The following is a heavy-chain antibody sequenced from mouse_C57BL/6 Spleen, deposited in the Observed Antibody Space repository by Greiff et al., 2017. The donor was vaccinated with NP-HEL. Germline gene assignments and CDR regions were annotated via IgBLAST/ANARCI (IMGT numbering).Heavy chain of an antibody. CDR3: ARSYDYDSRYFDV. D-gene: IGHD2-4*01. CDR1: GYTFTSYW. Sequence: VQLQQPGAELVRPGSSVKLSCKASGYTFTSYWMHWVKQRPIQGLEWIGNIDPSDSETHYNQKFKDKATLTVDKSSSTAYMQLSSLTSEDSAVYYCARSYDYDSRYFDVWGTGTTVTVSS. CDR2: IDPSDSET. J-gene: IGHJ1*03. V-gene: IGHV1-52*01.